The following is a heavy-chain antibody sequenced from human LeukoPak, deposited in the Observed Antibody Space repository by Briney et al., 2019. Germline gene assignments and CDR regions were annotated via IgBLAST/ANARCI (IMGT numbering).Heavy chain of an antibody. V-gene: IGHV4-4*02. CDR3: ARDSPWGYGSGSSLFDY. CDR2: IYHSGST. CDR1: GGSISSSNW. J-gene: IGHJ4*02. D-gene: IGHD3-10*01. Sequence: SETLSLTCAVSGGSISSSNWWSWVRQPPGKGLEWIGEIYHSGSTNYNPSLKSRVTISVDKSKNQFSLKLSSVTAADTAVYYCARDSPWGYGSGSSLFDYWGQGTLVTVSS.